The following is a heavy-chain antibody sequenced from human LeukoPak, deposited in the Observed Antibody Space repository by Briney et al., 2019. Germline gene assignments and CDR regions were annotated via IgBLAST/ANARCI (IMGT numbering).Heavy chain of an antibody. D-gene: IGHD1-26*01. Sequence: SGTLSLTCAVSGGSISSSNWWSWVRQPPGKGLEWIGEIYHSGSTNYNPSLKSRVTISVDKSKNQFSLKLSSVTAADTAVYYCARRPSGSRYYYMDVWGKGTTVTVSS. CDR1: GGSISSSNW. V-gene: IGHV4-4*02. CDR2: IYHSGST. CDR3: ARRPSGSRYYYMDV. J-gene: IGHJ6*03.